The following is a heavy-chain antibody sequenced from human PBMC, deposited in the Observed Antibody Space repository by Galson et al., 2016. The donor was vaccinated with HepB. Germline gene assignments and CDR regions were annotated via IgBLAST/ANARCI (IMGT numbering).Heavy chain of an antibody. CDR1: GFTVSSIY. CDR3: ASPGPDYYGSGSPLAY. J-gene: IGHJ4*02. V-gene: IGHV3-53*01. D-gene: IGHD3-10*01. Sequence: SLRLSCAASGFTVSSIYMSWVRQATGKGLEWVSIIYSGGSTFYADSVKGRFTISRDNSKNTLYLQMSSLRAEDTAVYYCASPGPDYYGSGSPLAYWGQGTLVTVSP. CDR2: IYSGGST.